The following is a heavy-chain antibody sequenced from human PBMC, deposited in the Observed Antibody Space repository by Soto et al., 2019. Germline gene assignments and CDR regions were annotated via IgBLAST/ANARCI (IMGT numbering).Heavy chain of an antibody. V-gene: IGHV2-5*02. D-gene: IGHD3-22*01. CDR2: IYWDDDK. CDR3: AHIQRVVAQGYYFDY. Sequence: QITLKESGPTLVKPTQTLTLTCTFSGFSLSTTGVGVGWIRQPPGKTLEWLALIYWDDDKRYSPSLKSSLTITKDTSKNQVVLTMTNMDPVDTATYYCAHIQRVVAQGYYFDYWGQGTLVTVSS. J-gene: IGHJ4*02. CDR1: GFSLSTTGVG.